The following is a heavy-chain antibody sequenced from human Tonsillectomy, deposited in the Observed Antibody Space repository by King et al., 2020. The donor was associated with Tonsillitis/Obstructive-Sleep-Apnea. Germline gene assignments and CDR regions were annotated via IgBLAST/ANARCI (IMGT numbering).Heavy chain of an antibody. CDR3: ASEFCGGDWYNYFYYGVDV. V-gene: IGHV1-46*01. CDR2: MYPSGGTT. D-gene: IGHD2-21*02. Sequence: QLVQSGAEVKRPGASVKVSCKASAYSFSSSYIHWVRQAPGQGLEWMGIMYPSGGTTIYAQKFQGRVTMTRDTSTSTVYMDLNSLRSDDTAVYYCASEFCGGDWYNYFYYGVDVWGQGSTVTVSS. J-gene: IGHJ6*02. CDR1: AYSFSSSY.